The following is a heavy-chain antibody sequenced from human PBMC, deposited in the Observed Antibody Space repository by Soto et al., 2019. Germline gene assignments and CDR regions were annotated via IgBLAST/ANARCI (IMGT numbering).Heavy chain of an antibody. CDR1: GYTFTSYG. J-gene: IGHJ3*02. CDR2: ISAYNGNT. CDR3: AGGPSYDYVWGSYRYGGDDAFDI. D-gene: IGHD3-16*02. Sequence: VASVKVSFKASGYTFTSYGISWVRQAPGQGLEWMGWISAYNGNTNYAQKLQGRVTMTTDTSTGTAYMELRSLRSDDRAVYYCAGGPSYDYVWGSYRYGGDDAFDIWGQGTMVT. V-gene: IGHV1-18*04.